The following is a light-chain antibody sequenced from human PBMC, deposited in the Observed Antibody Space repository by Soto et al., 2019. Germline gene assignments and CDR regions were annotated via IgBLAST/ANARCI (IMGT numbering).Light chain of an antibody. Sequence: DIQMTQSPSSLSASVGDGVTITCRASQTIKTYLNWYQKKPGKAPNLLIYDASRLQSGVPSRFSGSGGGTDFTLSISSVQPEDFATYFCQQSYMDPITFGQGTQLEI. V-gene: IGKV1-39*01. CDR2: DAS. CDR1: QTIKTY. J-gene: IGKJ5*01. CDR3: QQSYMDPIT.